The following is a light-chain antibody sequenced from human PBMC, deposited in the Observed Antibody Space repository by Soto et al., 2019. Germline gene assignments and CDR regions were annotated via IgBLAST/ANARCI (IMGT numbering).Light chain of an antibody. CDR1: SSDVGGYNS. CDR2: EVT. V-gene: IGLV2-8*01. Sequence: QSALTQPPSASGSPGQSVTISCTGTSSDVGGYNSVSWYQQHTGKAPKVMIYEVTKRPSGVPDRFSGSKSGNTASLTVSGLQAEDEADYYCSSYAGSTDVFGTGTTLTVL. J-gene: IGLJ1*01. CDR3: SSYAGSTDV.